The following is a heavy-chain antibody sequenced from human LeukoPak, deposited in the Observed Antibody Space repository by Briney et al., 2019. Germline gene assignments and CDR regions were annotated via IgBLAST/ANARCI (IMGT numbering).Heavy chain of an antibody. CDR1: GFSVSGNW. CDR3: ARGSGAYGDFDY. Sequence: GGSLRLSCAASGFSVSGNWMRWVRHAPGKGLVWVSRINSDGSSTNYADSVRGRFTISRDNAKNTVYLQVNSLRVEDTAVYYCARGSGAYGDFDYWGQGTLVTVSS. CDR2: INSDGSST. D-gene: IGHD6-19*01. V-gene: IGHV3-74*01. J-gene: IGHJ4*02.